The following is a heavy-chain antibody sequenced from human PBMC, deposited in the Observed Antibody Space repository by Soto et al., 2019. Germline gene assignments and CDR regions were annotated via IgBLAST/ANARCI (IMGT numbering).Heavy chain of an antibody. Sequence: GGSLRLSCAASGFTFSNAWMNWVRQAPGKGLEWVGRIKSKTDGGRTDNAAPVKGRFTISRDDSKNTLYLQMNSLKTEDTAVYYCTTDFVFDYGDYWGNEPPDYWGQGTMVTVSS. CDR3: TTDFVFDYGDYWGNEPPDY. J-gene: IGHJ4*02. D-gene: IGHD4-17*01. V-gene: IGHV3-15*07. CDR2: IKSKTDGGRT. CDR1: GFTFSNAW.